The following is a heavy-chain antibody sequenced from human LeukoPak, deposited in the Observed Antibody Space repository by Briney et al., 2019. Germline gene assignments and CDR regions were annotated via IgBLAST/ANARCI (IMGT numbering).Heavy chain of an antibody. CDR1: GGSIRSSDYY. J-gene: IGHJ4*02. Sequence: SETLSLTCTVSGGSIRSSDYYWVWIRQPPGKGLEWIGSIYFSGITYYNPSLKSRVTISVDTSNNQFSLNLSSVTAADTSVYYCAREMRSSDCYFDDWGRGTLVTVSS. CDR2: IYFSGIT. D-gene: IGHD2-15*01. V-gene: IGHV4-39*02. CDR3: AREMRSSDCYFDD.